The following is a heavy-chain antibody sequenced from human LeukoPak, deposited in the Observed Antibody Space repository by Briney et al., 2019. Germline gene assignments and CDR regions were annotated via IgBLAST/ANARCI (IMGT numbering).Heavy chain of an antibody. V-gene: IGHV3-7*01. Sequence: PGGSLRLSCAAASGFSFSASWTQWVRQAPGKGLEWVASIKEDGSVTRYVDSVKGRFTISRDNAKNPLFLQMNGLRAEDTAVYYCARDSGYGTYDDWGQGTLVTVSS. CDR2: IKEDGSVT. D-gene: IGHD6-25*01. J-gene: IGHJ4*02. CDR1: GFSFSASW. CDR3: ARDSGYGTYDD.